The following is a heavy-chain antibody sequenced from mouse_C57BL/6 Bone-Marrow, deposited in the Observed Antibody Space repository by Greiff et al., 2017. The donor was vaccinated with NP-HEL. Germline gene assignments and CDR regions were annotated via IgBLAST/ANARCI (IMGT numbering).Heavy chain of an antibody. Sequence: QVLLQQSGPELVKPGASVKISCKASGYAFSSSWMNWVKQRPGKGLEWIGRIYPGDGDTNYNGKFKGKATLTADKSSSTAYLQLSSLTSEDSAVYFCARWKYYGSRYAMDYWGQGTSVTVSS. CDR2: IYPGDGDT. CDR3: ARWKYYGSRYAMDY. J-gene: IGHJ4*01. CDR1: GYAFSSSW. V-gene: IGHV1-82*01. D-gene: IGHD1-1*01.